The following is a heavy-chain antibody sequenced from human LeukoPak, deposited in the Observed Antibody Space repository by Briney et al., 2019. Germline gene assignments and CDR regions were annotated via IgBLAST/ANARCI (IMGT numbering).Heavy chain of an antibody. V-gene: IGHV1-2*02. Sequence: ASVKVSCKASGYTFTGYYMHWVRQAPGQGLEWMGWINPNSGGTNYAQKFQGRVTMTRDTSISTAYMELSRLRSDDTAVYYCASLLEFGAGTTTSSFDYWGQGTLVTVSS. D-gene: IGHD1-7*01. CDR1: GYTFTGYY. CDR3: ASLLEFGAGTTTSSFDY. J-gene: IGHJ4*02. CDR2: INPNSGGT.